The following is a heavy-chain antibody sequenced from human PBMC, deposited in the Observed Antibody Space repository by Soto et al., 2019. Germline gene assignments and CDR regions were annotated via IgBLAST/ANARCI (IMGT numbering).Heavy chain of an antibody. V-gene: IGHV1-2*04. D-gene: IGHD1-26*01. J-gene: IGHJ3*02. CDR1: GYTFTGYY. CDR3: ARGRRWTQVGATGKSQGPDAFDI. CDR2: INPNSGGT. Sequence: ASVKVSCKASGYTFTGYYMHWVRQAPGQGLEWMGWINPNSGGTNYAQKFQGWVTMTRDTSISTAYMELSRLRSDDTAVYYCARGRRWTQVGATGKSQGPDAFDIWGQGKMVTVSS.